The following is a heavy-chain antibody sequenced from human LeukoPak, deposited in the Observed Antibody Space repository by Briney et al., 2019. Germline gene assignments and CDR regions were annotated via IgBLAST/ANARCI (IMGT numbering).Heavy chain of an antibody. CDR1: GFTFTSYS. D-gene: IGHD3-10*01. J-gene: IGHJ4*02. CDR2: LSSSSTYI. CDR3: ARGYYYGSGSYFDY. Sequence: PGRSLRLSCAASGFTFTSYSMIWVRQAPGKGLEWVSSLSSSSTYIYYADSVKGRFTISRDNAKNSLYLQMNSLRAEDTAVYYCARGYYYGSGSYFDYWGQGTLVTVSS. V-gene: IGHV3-21*01.